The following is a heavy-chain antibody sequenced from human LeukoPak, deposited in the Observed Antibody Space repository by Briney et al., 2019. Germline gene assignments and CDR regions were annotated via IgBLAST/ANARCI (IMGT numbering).Heavy chain of an antibody. J-gene: IGHJ4*02. Sequence: PRGSLRLSCAASGFTFSDYYMSWIRQAPGKGLEWVSYISSSGSTIYYADSVKGRFTISRDNAKNSLYLQMNSLRAEDTAVYYCARGAAADKYYFDYWGQGTLVTVSS. CDR1: GFTFSDYY. V-gene: IGHV3-11*01. CDR3: ARGAAADKYYFDY. CDR2: ISSSGSTI. D-gene: IGHD6-13*01.